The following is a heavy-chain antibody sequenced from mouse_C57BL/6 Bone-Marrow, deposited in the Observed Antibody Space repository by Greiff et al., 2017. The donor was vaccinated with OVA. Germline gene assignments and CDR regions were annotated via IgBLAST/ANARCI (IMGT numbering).Heavy chain of an antibody. D-gene: IGHD2-2*01. Sequence: DVQLVESGGGLVKPGGSLKLSCAASGFTFSSYTMSWVRQTPEKRLEWVATISGGGGNTYYPDSVKGRFTISRDNAKNTLYLQMSSLRSEDTALYYCARHGYPAWFAYWGQGTLVTVSA. CDR1: GFTFSSYT. CDR2: ISGGGGNT. J-gene: IGHJ3*01. V-gene: IGHV5-9*01. CDR3: ARHGYPAWFAY.